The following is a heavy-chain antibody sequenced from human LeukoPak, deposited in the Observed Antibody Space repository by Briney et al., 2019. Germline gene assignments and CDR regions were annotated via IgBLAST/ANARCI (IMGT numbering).Heavy chain of an antibody. V-gene: IGHV1-8*01. Sequence: GFSVKVSCKASGYTFTSYDINWVRQATGQGLEWMGWMNPNSGNTGYTQKFQGRVTMTRNTSISTAYMELSSLRSEDTAVYYCARNNAAYYYDSSGYYPWGQGTLVTVSS. CDR3: ARNNAAYYYDSSGYYP. CDR2: MNPNSGNT. CDR1: GYTFTSYD. J-gene: IGHJ5*02. D-gene: IGHD3-22*01.